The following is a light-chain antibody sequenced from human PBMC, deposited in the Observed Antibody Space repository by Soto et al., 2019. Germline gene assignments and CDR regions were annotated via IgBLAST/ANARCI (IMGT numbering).Light chain of an antibody. Sequence: EIVLTQSPSTLSLSPGERATLSFKARQRVSSYLAWYQQKPGQAPRLLIYDSSNRAIGIPARFSGSGSGPDFTLTISSLEPEHFAVYCCRRRSDWPPYTCGQGSMLEIK. V-gene: IGKV3-11*01. CDR3: RRRSDWPPYT. CDR1: QRVSSY. CDR2: DSS. J-gene: IGKJ2*01.